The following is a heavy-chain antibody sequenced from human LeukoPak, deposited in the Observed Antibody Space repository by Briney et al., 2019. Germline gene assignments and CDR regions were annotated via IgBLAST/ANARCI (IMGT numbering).Heavy chain of an antibody. V-gene: IGHV1-69-2*01. CDR3: ATGKEMATIT. CDR1: GYTFTDYY. D-gene: IGHD5-24*01. Sequence: ASVKVSCKVSGYTFTDYYMHWVQQAPGEGLEWMGLVDPEDGETIYAEKFQGRVTITADTSTDTAYMELSSLRSEDTAVYYCATGKEMATITWGQGTLVTVSS. CDR2: VDPEDGET. J-gene: IGHJ4*02.